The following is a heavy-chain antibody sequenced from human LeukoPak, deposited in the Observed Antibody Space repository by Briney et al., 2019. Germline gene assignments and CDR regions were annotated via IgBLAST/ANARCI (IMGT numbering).Heavy chain of an antibody. CDR1: GYTFTDYY. J-gene: IGHJ4*02. V-gene: IGHV1-2*02. CDR2: INSNSGGT. Sequence: GASVKVSCKASGYTFTDYYMHWVRQAPGQGLEWMGWINSNSGGTSYAQKFQGRVTMTRDTSISTVYMEVSRLTSDDTAVYYCARKKGDNWGQGTLVTVSS. CDR3: ARKKGDN.